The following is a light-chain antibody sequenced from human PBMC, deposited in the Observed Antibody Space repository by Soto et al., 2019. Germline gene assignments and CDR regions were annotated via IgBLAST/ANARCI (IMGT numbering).Light chain of an antibody. J-gene: IGLJ3*02. Sequence: QSVLTQPPSLSGTPGQTVTISCIGSRSNIGSGIVHWYQQLPGTAPTHLIYMNSQRPSGVPDRFSGSKSGTSASLVITGLRPEDEADYYCVAWDDNLSSRVFGGGTKVTVL. CDR3: VAWDDNLSSRV. V-gene: IGLV1-47*01. CDR2: MNS. CDR1: RSNIGSGI.